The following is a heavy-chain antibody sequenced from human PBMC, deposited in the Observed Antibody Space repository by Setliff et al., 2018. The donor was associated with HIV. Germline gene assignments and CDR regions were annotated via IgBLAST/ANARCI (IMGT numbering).Heavy chain of an antibody. Sequence: PSETLSLTCAVYDGSLSSYYWSWIRQSTGKGLEWIGEINDSGTTNYNPSLESRVTMLIDMSKNQLSLKLSSVTAADTAVYFCARHVPSVPVTTKTPLAYWGQGVLVTVSS. CDR2: INDSGTT. D-gene: IGHD4-17*01. V-gene: IGHV4-34*01. J-gene: IGHJ4*02. CDR1: DGSLSSYY. CDR3: ARHVPSVPVTTKTPLAY.